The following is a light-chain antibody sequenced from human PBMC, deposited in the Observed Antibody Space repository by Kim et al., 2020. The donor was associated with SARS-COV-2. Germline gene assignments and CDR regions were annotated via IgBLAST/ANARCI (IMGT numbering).Light chain of an antibody. CDR3: QAWDSSTAV. CDR2: QDS. V-gene: IGLV3-1*01. CDR1: KLGDKY. Sequence: VSQGQTASITCSGDKLGDKYACWYQQKPGQSPVLVIYQDSKRPSGIPERFSGSISGNTATLTISGTQAMDEADYYCQAWDSSTAVFGGGTQLTVL. J-gene: IGLJ3*02.